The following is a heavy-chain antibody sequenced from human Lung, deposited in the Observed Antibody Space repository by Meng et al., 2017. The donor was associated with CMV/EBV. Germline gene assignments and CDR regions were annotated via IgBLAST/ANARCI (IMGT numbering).Heavy chain of an antibody. Sequence: ASVXVSCKASGYTFTGYNIHWVRQAPGQGLEWMGWINPHSGDTKYSEKFEGRVTLTRDTSISTAYMELSRLRSDDTAVFFCARLFHTTLGTNYYYGMDVWXQGTXVTVSS. V-gene: IGHV1-2*02. D-gene: IGHD3-10*01. CDR3: ARLFHTTLGTNYYYGMDV. J-gene: IGHJ6*02. CDR1: GYTFTGYN. CDR2: INPHSGDT.